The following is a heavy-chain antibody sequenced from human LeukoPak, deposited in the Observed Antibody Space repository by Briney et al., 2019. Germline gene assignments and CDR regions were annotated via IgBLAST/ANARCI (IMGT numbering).Heavy chain of an antibody. Sequence: SETLSLTCAVYGGSFSGYYWSWIRQPPGKGLESIGEINHSGSTNYNASLKSRFTISVDTSKNQFSLKLSSVTAADTAVYYCARDDRGVDYWGQGTLVTVSS. CDR2: INHSGST. D-gene: IGHD3-3*01. V-gene: IGHV4-34*01. CDR3: ARDDRGVDY. CDR1: GGSFSGYY. J-gene: IGHJ4*02.